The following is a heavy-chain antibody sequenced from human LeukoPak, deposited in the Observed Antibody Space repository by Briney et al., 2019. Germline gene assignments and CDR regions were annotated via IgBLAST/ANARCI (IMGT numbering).Heavy chain of an antibody. V-gene: IGHV4-4*07. D-gene: IGHD2-2*01. CDR3: ARDPGYCSSTSCHDAP. CDR2: IYTSGSS. J-gene: IGHJ5*02. CDR1: GGSISSYY. Sequence: SETLSLTCTVSGGSISSYYWSWIRQPAGKGLEWIGRIYTSGSSNYNPSLKSRVTMSVDTSKNQFSLKLSSVTAADTAVYYCARDPGYCSSTSCHDAPWGQGTLVTVSS.